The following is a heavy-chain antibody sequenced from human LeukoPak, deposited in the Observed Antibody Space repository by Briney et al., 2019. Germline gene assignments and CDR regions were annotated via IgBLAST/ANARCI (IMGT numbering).Heavy chain of an antibody. V-gene: IGHV4-39*01. J-gene: IGHJ3*02. D-gene: IGHD2-2*01. CDR2: IYYSGST. Sequence: SETLSLTCTVSGGSISSSSYYWGWIRQPPGKGLEWIGSIYYSGSTYYNPSLKSRVTISVDTSKNQFSLKLSSVTAADTAVYYCARRNRRSSTSYASDIWGQGTMVTVSS. CDR1: GGSISSSSYY. CDR3: ARRNRRSSTSYASDI.